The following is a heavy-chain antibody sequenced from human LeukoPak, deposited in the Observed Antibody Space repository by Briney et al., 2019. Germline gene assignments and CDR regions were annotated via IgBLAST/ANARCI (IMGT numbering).Heavy chain of an antibody. J-gene: IGHJ5*02. CDR1: GFTFSSYA. Sequence: QSGGSLRLSCAASGFTFSSYAMSWVRQAPGKGLEWVSAISGSGGSTYHADSVKGRFTISRDNSKNTLYLQMNSLRAEDTAVYYCAKEPPHLYDYVWGSFDTWGQGTLVTVSS. CDR3: AKEPPHLYDYVWGSFDT. CDR2: ISGSGGST. D-gene: IGHD3-16*01. V-gene: IGHV3-23*01.